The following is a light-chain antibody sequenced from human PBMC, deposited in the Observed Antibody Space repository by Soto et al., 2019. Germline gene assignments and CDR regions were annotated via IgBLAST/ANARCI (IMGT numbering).Light chain of an antibody. CDR1: QSLLYSSNNKNY. CDR2: WAY. J-gene: IGKJ2*01. V-gene: IGKV4-1*01. CDR3: QQCYSTPPT. Sequence: DIVMTQSPDSLAVSLCERATINCKSSQSLLYSSNNKNYLAWYQQKPGQPPKLLIYWAYTRESGVPDRFTGSGSGTDFTLTISSLQAEDVAVYYCQQCYSTPPTFGQGTRLEIK.